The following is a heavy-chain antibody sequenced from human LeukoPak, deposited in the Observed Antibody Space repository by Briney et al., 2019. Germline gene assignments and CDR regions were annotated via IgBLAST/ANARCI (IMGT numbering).Heavy chain of an antibody. V-gene: IGHV4-39*01. Sequence: KPSETLSLTCTVSGGSITSSGYYWGWIRQPPGKGLEWIASIHYSGSTYYNPSLKSRVTISVDTSKNQFSLKLSSVTAADTAVYYCARYGGQSEFDYWGQGTLVTVSS. CDR3: ARYGGQSEFDY. J-gene: IGHJ4*02. CDR2: IHYSGST. D-gene: IGHD4-23*01. CDR1: GGSITSSGYY.